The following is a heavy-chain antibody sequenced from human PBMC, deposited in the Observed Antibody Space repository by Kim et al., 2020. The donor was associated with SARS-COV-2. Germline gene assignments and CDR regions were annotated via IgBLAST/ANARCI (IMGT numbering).Heavy chain of an antibody. CDR1: GGSISSYY. CDR3: AKSLYYYGSGATFDP. D-gene: IGHD3-10*01. J-gene: IGHJ5*02. Sequence: SETLSLTCTVSGGSISSYYWSWIRQPPGKGLEWIGYIYYSGSTNYNPSLKSRVTISVDTSKNQFSLKLSSVTAADTAVYYCAKSLYYYGSGATFDPWGQGTLVTVSS. CDR2: IYYSGST. V-gene: IGHV4-59*01.